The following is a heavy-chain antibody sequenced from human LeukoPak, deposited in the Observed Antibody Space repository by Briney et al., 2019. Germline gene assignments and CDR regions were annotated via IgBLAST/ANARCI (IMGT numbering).Heavy chain of an antibody. D-gene: IGHD6-6*01. CDR2: ISGSGGST. CDR1: GFTFSSFA. V-gene: IGHV3-23*01. J-gene: IGHJ4*02. Sequence: GSLRLSCAASGFTFSSFAMSWVRQAPGKGLEWVSAISGSGGSTYYADSVKGRFTISRDNSKNTLYLQMNSLRAEDTAVYYCAKDHLYSSSSYFDYWGQGTLVTVSS. CDR3: AKDHLYSSSSYFDY.